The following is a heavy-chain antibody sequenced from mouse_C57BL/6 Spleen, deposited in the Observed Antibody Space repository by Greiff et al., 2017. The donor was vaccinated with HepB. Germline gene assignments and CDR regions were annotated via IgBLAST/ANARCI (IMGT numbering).Heavy chain of an antibody. J-gene: IGHJ4*01. CDR2: IDPETGGT. D-gene: IGHD1-1*01. Sequence: VQLQQSGAELVRPGASVTLSCKASGYTFTDYEMHWVKQTPVHGLEWIGAIDPETGGTAYNQKFKGKAILTADKSSSTAYMELRSLTSEDSAVYYCTRDGSIPYYYAMDYWGQGTSVTVSS. CDR3: TRDGSIPYYYAMDY. V-gene: IGHV1-15*01. CDR1: GYTFTDYE.